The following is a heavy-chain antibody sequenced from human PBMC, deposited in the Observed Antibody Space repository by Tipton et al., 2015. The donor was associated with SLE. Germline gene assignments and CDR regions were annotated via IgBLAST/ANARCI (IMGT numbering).Heavy chain of an antibody. CDR1: GGSFSGYY. V-gene: IGHV4-34*01. J-gene: IGHJ4*02. D-gene: IGHD3-3*01. CDR2: IFHSGST. CDR3: ARGYYDFWSGYYTFPYYFDY. Sequence: LRLSCAVYGGSFSGYYWSWIRQPPGKGLEWIGSIFHSGSTYYNPSLKSRVTISVDTSKNQFSLKLTSVTAADTAVYYCARGYYDFWSGYYTFPYYFDYWGQGTLVTVSS.